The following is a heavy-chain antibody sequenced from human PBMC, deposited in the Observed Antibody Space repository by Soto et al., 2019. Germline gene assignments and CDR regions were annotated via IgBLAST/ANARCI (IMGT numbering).Heavy chain of an antibody. V-gene: IGHV4-59*12. CDR1: GGSISSYY. J-gene: IGHJ4*02. D-gene: IGHD4-4*01. CDR3: ARIATTTLGGPIDY. CDR2: IYYSGSA. Sequence: PSETLSLTCTVSGGSISSYYWSWIRQPPGKGLEWIGYIYYSGSANYNPSLKSRVAISVDTSKHQFSLRLSSVTAVDTAVYYCARIATTTLGGPIDYWGRGTLVTVSS.